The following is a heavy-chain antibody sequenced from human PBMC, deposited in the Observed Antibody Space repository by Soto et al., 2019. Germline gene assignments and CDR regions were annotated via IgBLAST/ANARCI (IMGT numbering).Heavy chain of an antibody. CDR2: ISGSGGST. Sequence: GESLKISCAASGFTFSSYAMSWVRQAPGKGLEWVSAISGSGGSTYYADSVKGQFTISRDNSKNTLYLQMNSLRAAVAAVYYCAKALTYYYDSSGTKGDAFDIWGQGTMVTVSS. CDR3: AKALTYYYDSSGTKGDAFDI. V-gene: IGHV3-23*01. D-gene: IGHD3-22*01. CDR1: GFTFSSYA. J-gene: IGHJ3*02.